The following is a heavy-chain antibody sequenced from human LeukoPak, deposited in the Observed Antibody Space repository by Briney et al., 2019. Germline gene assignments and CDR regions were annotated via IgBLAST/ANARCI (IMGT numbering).Heavy chain of an antibody. CDR1: DGSINSGSFY. V-gene: IGHV4-61*01. CDR3: ARVVTFGKLLPDY. D-gene: IGHD3-10*01. J-gene: IGHJ4*02. Sequence: PSETLSLTCSVSDGSINSGSFYWGWIRQPPGKGLEWIGYISNTGSTNYNPSLKSRVAISVDTSKNQFSLKLISVTAADTAVYYCARVVTFGKLLPDYWGQGTLVTVSS. CDR2: ISNTGST.